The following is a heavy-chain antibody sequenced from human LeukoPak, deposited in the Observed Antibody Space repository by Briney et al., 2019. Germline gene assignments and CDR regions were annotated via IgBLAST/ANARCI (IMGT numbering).Heavy chain of an antibody. CDR3: ARWIPSSNSFDY. CDR2: NYYSGST. D-gene: IGHD2-2*01. CDR1: RGSITSNY. Sequence: SETLSLTCTVSRGSITSNYWSWIRQPPGKGLEWIGYNYYSGSTHYNPSLKSRVTISTDTSKNQFSLRLNSVTAADTAVYYCARWIPSSNSFDYWGQGTLVTVSS. V-gene: IGHV4-59*01. J-gene: IGHJ4*02.